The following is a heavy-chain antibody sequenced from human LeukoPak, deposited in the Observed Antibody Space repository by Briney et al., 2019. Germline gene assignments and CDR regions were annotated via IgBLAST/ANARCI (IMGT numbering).Heavy chain of an antibody. J-gene: IGHJ4*02. D-gene: IGHD3-10*01. CDR1: GGSFSGYY. CDR2: INHSGST. CDR3: ARDSSDMVRGVGYFDY. V-gene: IGHV4-34*01. Sequence: SETLSLTCAVYGGSFSGYYWSWIRQPPGKGLEWIGEINHSGSTNYNPSLKSRVTISVDTSKNQFSLKLSSVTAADTAVYYCARDSSDMVRGVGYFDYWGQGTLVTVSS.